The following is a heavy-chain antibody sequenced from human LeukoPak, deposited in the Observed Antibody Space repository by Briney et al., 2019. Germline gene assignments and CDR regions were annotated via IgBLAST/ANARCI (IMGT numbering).Heavy chain of an antibody. CDR2: IYTSGST. CDR1: GGSISSYY. J-gene: IGHJ4*02. D-gene: IGHD6-13*01. Sequence: PSETLSLTCTVSGGSISSYYWRWIRQPAGKGLEWIGRIYTSGSTNYNPSLKSRVTISVDKSKNQFSLKLSSVTAADTAVYYCARTAAAALYYFDYWGQGTLVTVSS. V-gene: IGHV4-4*07. CDR3: ARTAAAALYYFDY.